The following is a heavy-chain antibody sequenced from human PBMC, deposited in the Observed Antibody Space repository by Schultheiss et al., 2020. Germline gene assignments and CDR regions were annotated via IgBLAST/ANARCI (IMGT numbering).Heavy chain of an antibody. J-gene: IGHJ4*02. V-gene: IGHV4-34*01. Sequence: SETLSLTCTVSGGSISSYYWSWIRQPPGKGLEWIGEINHSGSTNYNPSLKSRVTISVDTSKNQFSLKMSSVTAADTAVYYCARVGLATITDFYYFDYWGQGTLVTVYS. CDR1: GGSISSYY. CDR3: ARVGLATITDFYYFDY. CDR2: INHSGST. D-gene: IGHD5-24*01.